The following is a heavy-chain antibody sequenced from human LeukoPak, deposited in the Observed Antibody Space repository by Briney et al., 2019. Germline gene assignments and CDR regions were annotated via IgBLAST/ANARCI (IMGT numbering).Heavy chain of an antibody. CDR1: GFTFSSYA. CDR2: ISGSGGST. V-gene: IGHV3-23*01. Sequence: PGGSLRLSCAASGFTFSSYAMSWVRQAPGKGLEWVSAISGSGGSTYYADSVKGRFTISRDNSKNTLYLQMNSLRPEDTAVYYCASTPWVTGKPSEPSYYGMDVWGQGTTVTVSS. D-gene: IGHD2-21*02. CDR3: ASTPWVTGKPSEPSYYGMDV. J-gene: IGHJ6*02.